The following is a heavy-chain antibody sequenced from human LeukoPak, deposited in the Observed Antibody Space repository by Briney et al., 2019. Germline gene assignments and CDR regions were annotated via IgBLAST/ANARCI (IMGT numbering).Heavy chain of an antibody. CDR3: ARGQAVVTPYYYYGMDV. CDR2: IIPILGIA. V-gene: IGHV1-69*04. CDR1: GGTFSSYA. J-gene: IGHJ6*02. D-gene: IGHD4-23*01. Sequence: GSSVKVSCKASGGTFSSYAISLVRQAPGQGIEWMGMIIPILGIANYAQKFQGRVTITADKSTSTAYMELSSLRSEDTAVYYWARGQAVVTPYYYYGMDVWGQGTTVTVSS.